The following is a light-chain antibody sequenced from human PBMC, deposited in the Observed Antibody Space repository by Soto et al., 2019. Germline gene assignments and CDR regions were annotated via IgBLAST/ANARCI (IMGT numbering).Light chain of an antibody. CDR2: DAS. V-gene: IGKV1-5*01. CDR3: QPYNSFSGT. J-gene: IGKJ1*01. CDR1: QNITSY. Sequence: DIQMTQSPSSLCASVGDRVTITCRARQNITSYLNWYQQKPGKAPKLLIYDASSLESGVPSRFSGRGSGTQFTLTISSLQPDDFATYYCQPYNSFSGTVGPGTKVDIK.